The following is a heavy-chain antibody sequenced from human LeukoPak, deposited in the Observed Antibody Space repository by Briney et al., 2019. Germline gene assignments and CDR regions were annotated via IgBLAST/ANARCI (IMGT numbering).Heavy chain of an antibody. CDR3: AINLLSGRDGFDI. Sequence: GASLKISCKGSGYIFTSYWIAWVRQMPGKGLEWMGIIYPGDFDTRYSPSFQGQVTISADKSIKTAYLQWSSLKASDTAMYYCAINLLSGRDGFDIWGQGTMVTVSS. J-gene: IGHJ3*02. CDR2: IYPGDFDT. CDR1: GYIFTSYW. D-gene: IGHD3-10*01. V-gene: IGHV5-51*01.